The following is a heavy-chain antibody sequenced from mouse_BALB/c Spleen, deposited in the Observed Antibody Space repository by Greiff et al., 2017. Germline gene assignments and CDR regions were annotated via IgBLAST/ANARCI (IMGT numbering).Heavy chain of an antibody. CDR2: IWAGGST. Sequence: VKLQESGPGLVAPSQSLSITCTVSGFSLTSDGVHWGRQPLGKGLVWLGVIWAGGSTNYNSALMTRLSISKDNSKSQVFLKMNSLQTDDTAMYYCARGEYSNYRDAMDYWGQGTSVTVSS. V-gene: IGHV2-9*02. CDR3: ARGEYSNYRDAMDY. D-gene: IGHD2-5*01. J-gene: IGHJ4*01. CDR1: GFSLTSDG.